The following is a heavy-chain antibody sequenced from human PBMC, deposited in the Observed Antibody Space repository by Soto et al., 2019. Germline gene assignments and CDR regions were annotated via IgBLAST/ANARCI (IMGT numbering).Heavy chain of an antibody. J-gene: IGHJ6*02. CDR1: CGSIISGDYY. CDR3: ARDNILGILYGGMDV. CDR2: IYYSGST. Sequence: SETLCLTCNVSCGSIISGDYYWSWIRQPAGKGLEWIGYIYYSGSTYYNPSLKSRVTISVDTSKNQFSLKLSSVTAADTAVYYCARDNILGILYGGMDVWGQGTTVTVSS. V-gene: IGHV4-30-4*01. D-gene: IGHD3-3*01.